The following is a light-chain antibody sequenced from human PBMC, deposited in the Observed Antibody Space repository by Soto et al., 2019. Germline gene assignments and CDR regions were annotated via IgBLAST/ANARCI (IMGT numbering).Light chain of an antibody. J-gene: IGKJ2*01. CDR1: QSLVHRDGNTY. Sequence: DIVMTQTPLSSLVTLGQPASISCTSSQSLVHRDGNTYLRWFQQRPGQPPRLLIYKMSNRFSGVPDRFSGSGAWTDFTLKIDRVEDEDVGVYYGMQGTQVPSTFGQGTRLEIK. CDR2: KMS. CDR3: MQGTQVPST. V-gene: IGKV2-24*01.